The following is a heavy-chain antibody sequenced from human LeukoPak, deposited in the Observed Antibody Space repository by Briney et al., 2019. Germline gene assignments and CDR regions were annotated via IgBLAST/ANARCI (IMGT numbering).Heavy chain of an antibody. CDR2: MNPNSGNT. D-gene: IGHD6-13*01. CDR1: GYTLTDYY. Sequence: ASVKVSCKASGYTLTDYYMHWVRQAPGQGLEWMGWMNPNSGNTGYAQKFQGRVTITRNTSISTAYMELSSLRSEDTAVYYCARGFRGSSWYGIFDYWGQGTLVTVSS. J-gene: IGHJ4*02. V-gene: IGHV1-8*03. CDR3: ARGFRGSSWYGIFDY.